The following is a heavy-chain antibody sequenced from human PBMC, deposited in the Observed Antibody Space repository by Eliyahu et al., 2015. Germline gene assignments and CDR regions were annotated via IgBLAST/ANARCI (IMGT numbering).Heavy chain of an antibody. D-gene: IGHD4-11*01. J-gene: IGHJ4*02. Sequence: QVQLVESGGGVVQPGXSLRLSCEASGFTFSSFGMHWXRQPPGKGLEWVAVMPYDGSQTYYYDDSVRGRISXSRDNSKNTLYLEMNSLRPEDTAVYYCAKDLFXTVIRVGPVDNWGQGTLVIVSS. CDR2: MPYDGSQTY. CDR3: AKDLFXTVIRVGPVDN. CDR1: GFTFSSFG. V-gene: IGHV3-30*18.